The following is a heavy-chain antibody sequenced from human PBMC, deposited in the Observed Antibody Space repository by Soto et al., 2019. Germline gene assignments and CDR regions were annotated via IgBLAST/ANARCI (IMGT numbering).Heavy chain of an antibody. V-gene: IGHV3-33*01. J-gene: IGHJ3*02. Sequence: GGSLRLSCAASGFTFSSYGMHWVRQAPGKGLEWVAVIWYDGSNKYYADSVKGRFTISRDNSKNTLYLQMNSLRAEDTAVYYCARIISSKMADAFDIWGQGTMVTV. CDR1: GFTFSSYG. D-gene: IGHD3-10*01. CDR3: ARIISSKMADAFDI. CDR2: IWYDGSNK.